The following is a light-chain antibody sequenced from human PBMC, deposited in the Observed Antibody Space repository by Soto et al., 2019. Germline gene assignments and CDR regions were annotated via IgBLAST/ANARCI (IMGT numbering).Light chain of an antibody. Sequence: QSALTQPASVSGSPGQSITISCTGTSSDVGRYNFVSWYQQHPGKAPKLMIYDVSNRPSGVSDRFSGSKSDNTASLAISGLQAEDEADYYCSSYTTSSTVVFGGGTKVTVL. CDR2: DVS. J-gene: IGLJ3*02. CDR1: SSDVGRYNF. V-gene: IGLV2-14*01. CDR3: SSYTTSSTVV.